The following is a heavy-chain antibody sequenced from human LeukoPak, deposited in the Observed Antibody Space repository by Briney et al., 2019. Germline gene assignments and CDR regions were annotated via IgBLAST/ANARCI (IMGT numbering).Heavy chain of an antibody. V-gene: IGHV4-59*01. Sequence: SETLSLTCTVSGGSISSYYWSWIRQPPGKGLEWIGDIYYSGSTNYNPSLKSRVTISVDTSKNQFSLKLSSVTAADTAVYYCARAPSTVINWYFDLWGRGTLVTVSS. CDR3: ARAPSTVINWYFDL. D-gene: IGHD4-23*01. J-gene: IGHJ2*01. CDR1: GGSISSYY. CDR2: IYYSGST.